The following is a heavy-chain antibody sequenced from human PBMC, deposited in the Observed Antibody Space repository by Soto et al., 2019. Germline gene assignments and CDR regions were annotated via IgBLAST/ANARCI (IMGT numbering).Heavy chain of an antibody. J-gene: IGHJ4*02. V-gene: IGHV3-7*01. CDR3: ARARDYIPY. CDR2: VNQDGSEK. CDR1: GFTFKNYW. Sequence: EVQLVESGGGLVQPGGSLRLSCVASGFTFKNYWMSWVRQAPGKGLEWVANVNQDGSEKHYVDSVKGRFTISRDNAENSLYMQMNSLRAEDTAVYYCARARDYIPYWGQGTLVTVSS. D-gene: IGHD4-4*01.